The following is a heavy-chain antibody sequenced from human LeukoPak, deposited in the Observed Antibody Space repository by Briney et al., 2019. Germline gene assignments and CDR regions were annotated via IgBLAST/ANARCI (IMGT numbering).Heavy chain of an antibody. CDR1: GFTFDDYG. V-gene: IGHV3-20*04. D-gene: IGHD2-2*03. J-gene: IGHJ4*02. Sequence: PGESLRLSCAASGFTFDDYGMSWVRQAPGKGLEWVSGINWNGGSTGYADSVKGRFTISRDNAKNSLYLQINSLRAEDTALYYCARDGYCSSTSCYYFDYWGQGTLVTVSS. CDR2: INWNGGST. CDR3: ARDGYCSSTSCYYFDY.